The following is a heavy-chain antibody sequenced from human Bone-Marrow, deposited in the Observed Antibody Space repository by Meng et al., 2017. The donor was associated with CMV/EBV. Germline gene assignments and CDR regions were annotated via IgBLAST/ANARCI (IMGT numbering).Heavy chain of an antibody. CDR3: ARDYVDYDYVWGSYRDYYFDY. D-gene: IGHD3-16*02. Sequence: GSLRLSCAASGFTFSSYGMHWIRQPPGKGLEWIGYIYYSGSTNYNPSLKSRVTISVDTSKNQFSLKLSSVTAADTAVYYCARDYVDYDYVWGSYRDYYFDYWGQGTLVTVSS. J-gene: IGHJ4*02. V-gene: IGHV4-59*01. CDR1: GFTFSSYG. CDR2: IYYSGST.